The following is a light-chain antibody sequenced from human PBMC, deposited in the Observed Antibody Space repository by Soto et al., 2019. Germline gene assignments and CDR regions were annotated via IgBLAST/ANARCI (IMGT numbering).Light chain of an antibody. CDR3: QVWDSSGDHPV. CDR1: SIGSKS. CDR2: YDT. Sequence: SYELTQPPSVSVAPGKTARISCGGNSIGSKSVHWYQQRPGQAPVLVIYYDTERPSGIPERISGSNSGDTATLTISRVEAGDEADYHCQVWDSSGDHPVFGGGTKVIVL. J-gene: IGLJ2*01. V-gene: IGLV3-21*04.